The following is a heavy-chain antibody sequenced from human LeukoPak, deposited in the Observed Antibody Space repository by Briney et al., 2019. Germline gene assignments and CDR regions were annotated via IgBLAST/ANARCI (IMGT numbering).Heavy chain of an antibody. D-gene: IGHD3-22*01. CDR2: IRYDGSNK. J-gene: IGHJ3*02. CDR1: GFTFSSYG. Sequence: GGSLRLSCAASGFTFSSYGMHWVRQAPGKGLEWVAFIRYDGSNKYYADSVKGRFTISRDNSKNTLYLQMNSLRAEDTAVYYCARDTPYYYDSSGPTDAFDIWGQGTMVTVSS. V-gene: IGHV3-30*02. CDR3: ARDTPYYYDSSGPTDAFDI.